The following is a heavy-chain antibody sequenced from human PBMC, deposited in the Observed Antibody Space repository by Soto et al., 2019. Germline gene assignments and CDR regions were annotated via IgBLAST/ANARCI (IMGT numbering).Heavy chain of an antibody. D-gene: IGHD2-2*01. J-gene: IGHJ6*03. CDR2: MNPNSGNT. CDR3: ARGRVVRLYYYMDV. V-gene: IGHV1-8*01. CDR1: GYTFTSYD. Sequence: GASVKVSCKASGYTFTSYDINWVRQATGQGLEWMGWMNPNSGNTGYAQKFQGRVTMTRNTSISTAYMELSSLRSEDTAVYYCARGRVVRLYYYMDVWGKGTTVTVSS.